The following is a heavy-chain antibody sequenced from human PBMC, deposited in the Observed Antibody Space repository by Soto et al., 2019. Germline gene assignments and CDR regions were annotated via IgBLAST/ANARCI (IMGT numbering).Heavy chain of an antibody. CDR3: ATRMTTAPY. CDR1: GFAVSVNY. V-gene: IGHV3-66*01. CDR2: IYSGGDT. J-gene: IGHJ4*02. Sequence: EAHLVGSGGGLVQPGGSLRLSCAASGFAVSVNYLSWVRQAPGKGLEWVSLIYSGGDTDYADSVRGRFTISRDNSKNTLYLQMNSLKAEDTAVYYCATRMTTAPYWGQGALVNVSS. D-gene: IGHD4-17*01.